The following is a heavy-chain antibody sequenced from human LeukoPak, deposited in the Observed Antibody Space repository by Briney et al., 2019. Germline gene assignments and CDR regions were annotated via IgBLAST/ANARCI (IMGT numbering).Heavy chain of an antibody. V-gene: IGHV3-48*03. D-gene: IGHD4-17*01. J-gene: IGHJ4*02. CDR1: GFTFSSYE. CDR3: ARHLYGGDC. Sequence: PGGSLRLSCAASGFTFSSYEMNWVRQAPGKGLEWVSYISGSGSTIYYADSVKGRFTISRDNAKNSLHLQMNSLRAEDTAVYYCARHLYGGDCWGQGTLVTVSS. CDR2: ISGSGSTI.